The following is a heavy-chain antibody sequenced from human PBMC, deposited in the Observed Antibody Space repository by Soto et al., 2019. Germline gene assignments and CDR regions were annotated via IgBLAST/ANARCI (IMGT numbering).Heavy chain of an antibody. CDR2: IIPILGIA. J-gene: IGHJ4*02. V-gene: IGHV1-69*08. D-gene: IGHD5-12*01. CDR1: GGTFSSYT. CDR3: ARDHEMATIREYYFDY. Sequence: QVQLVQSGAEVKKPGSSVKVSCKASGGTFSSYTISWVRQAPGQGLEWMGRIIPILGIANYAQKFQGRVTITADKSTSNAYMELSSLRSEDTAVYYCARDHEMATIREYYFDYWGQGTLVTVSS.